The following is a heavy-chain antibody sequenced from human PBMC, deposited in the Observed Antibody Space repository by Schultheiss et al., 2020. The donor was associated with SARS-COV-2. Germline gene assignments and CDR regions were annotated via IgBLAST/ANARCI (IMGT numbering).Heavy chain of an antibody. CDR2: IYYSGST. CDR1: GGSFSGYY. Sequence: SETLSLTCAVYGGSFSGYYWSWIRQPPGKGLEWIGYIYYSGSTYYNPSLKSRVTMSVDTSKKQLSLNLRSVTAADSAVYYCAKDGGPISSGWFNWFDPWGQGTLVTVSS. V-gene: IGHV4-34*01. D-gene: IGHD6-19*01. CDR3: AKDGGPISSGWFNWFDP. J-gene: IGHJ5*02.